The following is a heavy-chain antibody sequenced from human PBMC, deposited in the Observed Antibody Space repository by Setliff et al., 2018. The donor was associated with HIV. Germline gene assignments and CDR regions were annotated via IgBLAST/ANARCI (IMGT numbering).Heavy chain of an antibody. Sequence: GASVKVSCKVSGSSLTELSIHWVRQTPGKGLQWMGGFDPEDGPDDGQTIYARKFQGRVTMTEDTSTDTAYMVLARLTSEDTAVYFCATVGPTGAYFHDWGQGTLVTVYS. CDR3: ATVGPTGAYFHD. D-gene: IGHD1-26*01. CDR2: FDPEDGPDDGQT. V-gene: IGHV1-24*01. CDR1: GSSLTELS. J-gene: IGHJ4*02.